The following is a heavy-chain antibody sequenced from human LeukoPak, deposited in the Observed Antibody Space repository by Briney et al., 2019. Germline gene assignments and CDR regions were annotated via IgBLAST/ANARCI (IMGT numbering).Heavy chain of an antibody. D-gene: IGHD2-15*01. V-gene: IGHV3-33*08. Sequence: GGSLRLSCAVSGLTFSSSWMDWVRQAPGKGLEWVAVIWFDGSNRNHADSVKGRFTISRDNSKNTLYLQMNSLRVEDTAVYFCVRDYCSGGSCYENNWFDPWGQGTLVTVSS. CDR3: VRDYCSGGSCYENNWFDP. CDR2: IWFDGSNR. J-gene: IGHJ5*02. CDR1: GLTFSSSW.